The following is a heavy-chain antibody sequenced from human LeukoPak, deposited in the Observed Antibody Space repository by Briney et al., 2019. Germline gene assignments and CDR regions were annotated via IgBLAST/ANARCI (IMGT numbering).Heavy chain of an antibody. CDR3: AREYPMITFGGVIVVFDY. CDR2: IYTSGIT. J-gene: IGHJ4*02. Sequence: SQTLSLTCTVSGGSISSGSYYWSWIWQPAGKGLEWIGRIYTSGITNYNPSLKSRVPISVDTSKNQFALKLSSVTAADTAVYYCAREYPMITFGGVIVVFDYWGQGTLVTVSS. V-gene: IGHV4-61*02. CDR1: GGSISSGSYY. D-gene: IGHD3-16*02.